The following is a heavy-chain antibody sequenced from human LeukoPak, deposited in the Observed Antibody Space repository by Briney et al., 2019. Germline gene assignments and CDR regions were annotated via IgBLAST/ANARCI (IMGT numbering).Heavy chain of an antibody. D-gene: IGHD3-9*01. CDR2: INSDGSST. Sequence: GGSLRLSCAASGFTFSSYWMHWVRQAPGKGLVWVSRINSDGSSTSYADSVKGRFTISRDNAKNTLYLQMNSLRAEDTAVYYCAGVDVLRYFDWLPNFDYWGQGTLVTVSS. J-gene: IGHJ4*02. CDR3: AGVDVLRYFDWLPNFDY. CDR1: GFTFSSYW. V-gene: IGHV3-74*01.